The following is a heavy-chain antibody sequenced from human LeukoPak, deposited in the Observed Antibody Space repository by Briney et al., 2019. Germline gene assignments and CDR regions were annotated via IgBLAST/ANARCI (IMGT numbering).Heavy chain of an antibody. CDR2: IYYSGST. CDR1: GGSISSTYY. Sequence: SETLSLTCTVSGGSISSTYYWDWIRQPPGKGLEWIGSIYYSGSTYYNPSLKSRVTMSVDTSKNQFSLKLSSVTAADTAVYYCARGNYYRPDDAFDIWGQGTMVTVSS. D-gene: IGHD3-22*01. CDR3: ARGNYYRPDDAFDI. V-gene: IGHV4-39*07. J-gene: IGHJ3*02.